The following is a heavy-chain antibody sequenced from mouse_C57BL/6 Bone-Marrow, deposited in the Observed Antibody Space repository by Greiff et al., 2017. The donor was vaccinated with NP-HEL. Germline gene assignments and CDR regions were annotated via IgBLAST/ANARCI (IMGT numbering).Heavy chain of an antibody. D-gene: IGHD4-1*02. CDR3: ARLNWAWFAY. Sequence: EVQGVESGGGLVKPGGSLKLSCAASGFTFSSYTMSWVRQTPEKRLEWVATISGGGGNTYYPDSVKGRFTISRDNAKNTLYLQMSSLRSEDTALYYCARLNWAWFAYWGQGTLVTVSA. J-gene: IGHJ3*01. CDR2: ISGGGGNT. V-gene: IGHV5-9*01. CDR1: GFTFSSYT.